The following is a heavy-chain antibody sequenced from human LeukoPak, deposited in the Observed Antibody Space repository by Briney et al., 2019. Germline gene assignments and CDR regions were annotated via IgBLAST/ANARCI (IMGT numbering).Heavy chain of an antibody. D-gene: IGHD6-6*01. CDR2: ISWNGGST. Sequence: PGGSLRLSCAASGFTFDDYAMPWVRQAPGKGLEWVSLISWNGGSTYYADSVKGRFTISRDNSKNSLYLQMNSLRVEDTALYYCARSKGHSSSFDYWGQGTPVTVSS. V-gene: IGHV3-43D*03. J-gene: IGHJ4*02. CDR3: ARSKGHSSSFDY. CDR1: GFTFDDYA.